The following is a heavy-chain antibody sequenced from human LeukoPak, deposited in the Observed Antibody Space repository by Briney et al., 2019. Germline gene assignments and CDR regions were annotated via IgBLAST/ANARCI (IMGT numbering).Heavy chain of an antibody. CDR3: ARGLPRGPYGSDKKDAFDI. CDR1: GFTFDDYG. J-gene: IGHJ3*02. CDR2: INHSGST. Sequence: PGGSLRLSCAASGFTFDDYGMSWIRQPPGKGLEWIGEINHSGSTNYNPSLKSRVTISVDTSKNQFSLKLSSVTAADTAVYYCARGLPRGPYGSDKKDAFDIWGQGTMVTVSS. D-gene: IGHD3-10*01. V-gene: IGHV4-34*01.